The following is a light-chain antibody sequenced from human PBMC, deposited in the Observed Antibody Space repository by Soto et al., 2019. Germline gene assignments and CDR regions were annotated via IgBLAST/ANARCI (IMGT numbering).Light chain of an antibody. CDR1: QSISSY. Sequence: DIQMTQSPSSLSASVGDRVTITCRASQSISSYLNWYQQKPGKAPKLLIYAASSLQSGVPSRFSGSGSGTDFTLTISSLKPEDFATYYCQQSYSTPPRSSGQGTKVEIK. CDR3: QQSYSTPPRS. CDR2: AAS. J-gene: IGKJ1*01. V-gene: IGKV1-39*01.